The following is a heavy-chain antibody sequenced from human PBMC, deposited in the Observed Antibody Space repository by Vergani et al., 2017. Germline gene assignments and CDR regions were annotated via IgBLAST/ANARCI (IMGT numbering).Heavy chain of an antibody. CDR2: IYSGGST. Sequence: EVQLVESGGGLVQPGGSLRLSCAASGFTVSSNYMSWVRQAPGKGLEWVSVIYSGGSTYYAESVKGRFTISRDNSKNTLYLQMNSLRAEDTAVYYCARDLGRATILGLGAFDIWGQGTMVTVSS. D-gene: IGHD5-24*01. CDR3: ARDLGRATILGLGAFDI. V-gene: IGHV3-66*01. J-gene: IGHJ3*02. CDR1: GFTVSSNY.